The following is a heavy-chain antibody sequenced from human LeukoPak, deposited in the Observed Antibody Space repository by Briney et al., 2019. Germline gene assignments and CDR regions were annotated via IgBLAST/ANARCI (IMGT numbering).Heavy chain of an antibody. CDR1: GFTFSDYW. Sequence: AGGSLRLSCAASGFTFSDYWMSWVRQAPGKGLEWVANIKQDGGEKYHVDSVKGRFTISGDNAKNSLYLQMNSLRDEDTAVYYCARGVYELDYWGQGTLVTVSS. CDR2: IKQDGGEK. CDR3: ARGVYELDY. D-gene: IGHD3-3*01. J-gene: IGHJ4*02. V-gene: IGHV3-7*01.